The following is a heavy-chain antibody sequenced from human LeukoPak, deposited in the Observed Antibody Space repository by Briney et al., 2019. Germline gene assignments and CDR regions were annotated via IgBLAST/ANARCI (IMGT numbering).Heavy chain of an antibody. D-gene: IGHD2-21*02. Sequence: SGTLSLTCTVSGDSISSGGFYWTWIRQHPGKGLEWVGYIFSSGNTYYHPSLKGRVLLSVDTSKSQFSLRLSSVTAADTAVYYCARATLRGDPFDFWGQGIQVSVSS. CDR1: GDSISSGGFY. J-gene: IGHJ4*02. CDR3: ARATLRGDPFDF. V-gene: IGHV4-31*03. CDR2: IFSSGNT.